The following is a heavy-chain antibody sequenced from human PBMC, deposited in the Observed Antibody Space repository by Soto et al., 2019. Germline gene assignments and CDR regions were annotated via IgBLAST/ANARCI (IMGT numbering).Heavy chain of an antibody. CDR2: IIPIFGTA. J-gene: IGHJ4*02. V-gene: IGHV1-69*13. CDR1: GGTFSSYA. Sequence: SVKVSCKASGGTFSSYAISWVRQAPGQGLEWMGGIIPIFGTANYAQKFQGRVTITADESTSTAYMELSSLRSEDTAVYYCARSRTLRGYSGYVDYWGQGTLVTVSS. CDR3: ARSRTLRGYSGYVDY. D-gene: IGHD5-12*01.